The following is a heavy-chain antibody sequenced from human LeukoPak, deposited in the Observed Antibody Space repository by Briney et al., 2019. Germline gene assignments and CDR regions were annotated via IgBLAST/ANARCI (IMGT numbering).Heavy chain of an antibody. CDR3: ARHAPVPAAPFDY. J-gene: IGHJ4*02. CDR1: GGSVSSGDYY. Sequence: SETLSLTCTVSGGSVSSGDYYWSWIRQPPGKGLEWIAYIYYSGSTYYNPSLKSRVTISVGTSKNQFSLKLSSVTAADTAVYYCARHAPVPAAPFDYWGQGTLVTVSS. CDR2: IYYSGST. V-gene: IGHV4-30-4*01. D-gene: IGHD2-2*01.